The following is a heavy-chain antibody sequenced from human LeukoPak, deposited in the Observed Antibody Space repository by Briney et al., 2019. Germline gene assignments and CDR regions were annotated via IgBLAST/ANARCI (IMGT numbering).Heavy chain of an antibody. CDR2: MNPNSGNT. V-gene: IGHV1-8*01. CDR3: ARVGGDTVTNRY. D-gene: IGHD4-17*01. CDR1: GYTFTSYD. J-gene: IGHJ4*02. Sequence: GASVKVSCKASGYTFTSYDINWVRQATGQGLEWRGWMNPNSGNTGYAQKFQGRVTMTRNTSISTAYMELSSLRSEDTAVYYCARVGGDTVTNRYWGQGTLVTVSS.